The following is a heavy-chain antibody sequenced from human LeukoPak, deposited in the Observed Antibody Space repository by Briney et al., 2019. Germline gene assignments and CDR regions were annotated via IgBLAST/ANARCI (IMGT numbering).Heavy chain of an antibody. CDR3: ARDKEYCSSTSCQGLNRYDFWSGYRFDY. CDR2: INPNSGGT. V-gene: IGHV1-2*02. J-gene: IGHJ4*02. CDR1: GYTFTGYY. D-gene: IGHD2-2*01. Sequence: ASVKVSCKASGYTFTGYYMHWVRQAPGQGLEWMGWINPNSGGTNYAQKFQGRVTMTRDTSISTAYMELSRLRSDDTAVYYCARDKEYCSSTSCQGLNRYDFWSGYRFDYWGQGTLVTVSS.